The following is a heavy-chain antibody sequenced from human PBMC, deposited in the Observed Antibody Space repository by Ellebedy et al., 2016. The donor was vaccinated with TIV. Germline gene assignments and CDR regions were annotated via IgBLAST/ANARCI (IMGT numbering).Heavy chain of an antibody. V-gene: IGHV4-30-2*02. CDR1: GGSISSGGYS. J-gene: IGHJ4*02. CDR2: IYHSGNT. D-gene: IGHD1-26*01. Sequence: SETLSLTCAVSGGSISSGGYSWSWIRQPPGKGLEWIGYIYHSGNTNYNPSLKSLATISLDTPKKQLSLRLTSVTAADAAVYYCASGPNHYFFDYWGQGTLVTVSS. CDR3: ASGPNHYFFDY.